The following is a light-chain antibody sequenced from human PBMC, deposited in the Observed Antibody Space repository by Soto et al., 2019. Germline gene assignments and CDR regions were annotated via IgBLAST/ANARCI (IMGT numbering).Light chain of an antibody. Sequence: DIQMTQSPSTLSASVGDRVTITCRASQRISNWLAWYQLKPGKAPKLLIYDASTLETGVPSRFSGSGSGTEFTLTISSLQPDDFATYSCQQWNSPWTFGQGTKVDIK. V-gene: IGKV1-5*01. CDR1: QRISNW. J-gene: IGKJ1*01. CDR3: QQWNSPWT. CDR2: DAS.